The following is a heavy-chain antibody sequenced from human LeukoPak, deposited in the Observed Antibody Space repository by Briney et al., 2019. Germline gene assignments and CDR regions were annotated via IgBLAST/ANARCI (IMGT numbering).Heavy chain of an antibody. CDR1: GFSFSSYS. V-gene: IGHV3-48*04. Sequence: GGSLRLSCAASGFSFSSYSMNWVRQAPGKGLEWVSYISSSSSTIYYADSVKGRFTISRDNAKNSLYLQMSSLRAEDTAVYYCARGGSASGAPSSFDYWGQGTLVTVSS. CDR2: ISSSSSTI. J-gene: IGHJ4*02. CDR3: ARGGSASGAPSSFDY. D-gene: IGHD1-26*01.